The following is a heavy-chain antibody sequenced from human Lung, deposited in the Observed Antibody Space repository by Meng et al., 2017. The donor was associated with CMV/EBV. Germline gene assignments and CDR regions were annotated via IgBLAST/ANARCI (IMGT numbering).Heavy chain of an antibody. CDR2: IYCSGST. Sequence: SETLSPTCTVSGGSISSYYWSWIRQLPGKGLEWIGYIYCSGSTNYNPSLKSRVTISVDTSKNQFSLKLSSVTAADTAVYYCARVSGYYYYGMDFWGQGTTVTVSS. V-gene: IGHV4-59*01. J-gene: IGHJ6*02. D-gene: IGHD3-3*01. CDR3: ARVSGYYYYGMDF. CDR1: GGSISSYY.